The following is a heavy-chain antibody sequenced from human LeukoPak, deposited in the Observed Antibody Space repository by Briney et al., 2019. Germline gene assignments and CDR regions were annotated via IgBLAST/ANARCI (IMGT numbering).Heavy chain of an antibody. Sequence: PSETLSLTCTVSGGSISSYYWSWIRQPPGKGLECIGYIYYSGSTNYNPSLKSRVTISVDTSKNQFSLKLSSVTAADTAVYYCARDVRYYYGSGNVILFDYWGQGTLVTVSS. V-gene: IGHV4-59*01. D-gene: IGHD3-10*01. CDR3: ARDVRYYYGSGNVILFDY. J-gene: IGHJ4*02. CDR2: IYYSGST. CDR1: GGSISSYY.